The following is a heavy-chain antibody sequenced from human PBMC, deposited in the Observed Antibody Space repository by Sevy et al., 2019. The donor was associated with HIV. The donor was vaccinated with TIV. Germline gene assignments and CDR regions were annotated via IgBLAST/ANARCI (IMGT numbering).Heavy chain of an antibody. Sequence: ASVKVSYKASGGTFSSYAISWVRQAPGQGLEWMGGIIPIFGTANYAQKFQGRVTITADESTSTAYMELSSLRSEDTAVYYCARARRDYGSGSYYKDYYYYGMDVWGQGTTVTVSS. CDR1: GGTFSSYA. D-gene: IGHD3-10*01. V-gene: IGHV1-69*13. J-gene: IGHJ6*02. CDR2: IIPIFGTA. CDR3: ARARRDYGSGSYYKDYYYYGMDV.